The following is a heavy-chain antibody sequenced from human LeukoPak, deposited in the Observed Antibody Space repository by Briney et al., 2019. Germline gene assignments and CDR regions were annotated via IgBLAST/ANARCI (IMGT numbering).Heavy chain of an antibody. D-gene: IGHD3-22*01. CDR3: ARDLVGSGYYVYYFDY. J-gene: IGHJ4*02. Sequence: GGSLRLSCAPSGLTFSSYSMIWVRQAPGKGLEWVSSISSSSSYIYYADSVKGRFTISRDNAKNSLYLQMNRLRAEDTAVYYCARDLVGSGYYVYYFDYWGREILVIVSS. V-gene: IGHV3-21*01. CDR1: GLTFSSYS. CDR2: ISSSSSYI.